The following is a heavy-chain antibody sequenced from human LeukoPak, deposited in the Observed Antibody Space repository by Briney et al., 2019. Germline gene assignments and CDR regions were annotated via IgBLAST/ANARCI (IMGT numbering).Heavy chain of an antibody. CDR3: TNSDDYGDY. Sequence: GGSLRLSCAASGFTFSNYWMHWVRQAPGKGLVWVSRINTDGSRITYADSVKGRFTISRDNAMNTVYLQMTSLRAEDTAVYYCTNSDDYGDYWGQGTLVTVSS. V-gene: IGHV3-74*01. CDR1: GFTFSNYW. CDR2: INTDGSRI. D-gene: IGHD1-7*01. J-gene: IGHJ4*02.